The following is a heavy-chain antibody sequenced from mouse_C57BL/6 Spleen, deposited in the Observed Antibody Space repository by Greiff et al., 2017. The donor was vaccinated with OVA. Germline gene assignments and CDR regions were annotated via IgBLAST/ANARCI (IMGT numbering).Heavy chain of an antibody. Sequence: EVKLVASGGGLVQPGGSLKLSCAASGFTFSDYGMAWVRQAPRKGPEWVAFISNLAYSIYYADTVTGRFTISRENAKNTLYLEMSRLRSEDTAMYYCARLGYGNSAMDYWGQGTSVTVSS. CDR1: GFTFSDYG. V-gene: IGHV5-15*01. D-gene: IGHD2-1*01. CDR2: ISNLAYSI. CDR3: ARLGYGNSAMDY. J-gene: IGHJ4*01.